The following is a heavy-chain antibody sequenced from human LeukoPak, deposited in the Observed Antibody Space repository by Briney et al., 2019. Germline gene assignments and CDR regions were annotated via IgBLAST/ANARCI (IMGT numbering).Heavy chain of an antibody. CDR3: AGGRPRGYCSGGSCYHNFDY. CDR1: GATFISYA. D-gene: IGHD2-15*01. V-gene: IGHV1-69*06. J-gene: IGHJ4*02. Sequence: SVKVSCKASGATFISYAMSWVRQAPGQGLEWMGGIIPIFGTANYAQKFQGRVTITADKSTSTAYVEVSSLRSEDTAVYYCAGGRPRGYCSGGSCYHNFDYWGQGTLVTVSS. CDR2: IIPIFGTA.